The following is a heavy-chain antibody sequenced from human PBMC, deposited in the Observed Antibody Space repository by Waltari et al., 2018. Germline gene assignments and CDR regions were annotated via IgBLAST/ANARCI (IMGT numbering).Heavy chain of an antibody. CDR2: IYHSGST. Sequence: QVQLQESGPGLVKPSETLSLTCAVSGYSISSGYYWGWIRQPPGKGLEWIGSIYHSGSTYYNPSLKSRVTISVDTSKNQFSLKLSSVTAADTAVYYCARLGGFRELFYDYWGQGTLVTVSS. V-gene: IGHV4-38-2*01. CDR1: GYSISSGYY. D-gene: IGHD3-10*01. J-gene: IGHJ4*02. CDR3: ARLGGFRELFYDY.